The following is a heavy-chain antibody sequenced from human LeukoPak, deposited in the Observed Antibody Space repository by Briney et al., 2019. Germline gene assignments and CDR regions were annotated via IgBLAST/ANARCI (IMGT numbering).Heavy chain of an antibody. Sequence: ASVKVSCKASGYTFTSYGISWVRQAPGQGLEWMGWISAYNGNTNYAQKLQGRVTMTSDTSTSTAYMELRSLRSDDTAVYYCARTPLAFNYYGSGSDYWGQGTLVTVSS. CDR3: ARTPLAFNYYGSGSDY. CDR2: ISAYNGNT. D-gene: IGHD3-10*01. V-gene: IGHV1-18*01. J-gene: IGHJ4*02. CDR1: GYTFTSYG.